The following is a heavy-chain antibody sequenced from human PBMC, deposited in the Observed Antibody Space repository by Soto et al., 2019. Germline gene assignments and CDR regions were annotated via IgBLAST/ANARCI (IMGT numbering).Heavy chain of an antibody. CDR3: ARDGVEQLHGMDV. J-gene: IGHJ6*02. V-gene: IGHV4-34*01. Sequence: SETLSLTCAVYGGSFSGYYWSWIRQPPGKGLEWIGEINHSGSTNYNPSLKSRVTISVDTSKNQFSLKLSSVTAADTAVYYCARDGVEQLHGMDVWGQGTTVTVSS. CDR2: INHSGST. CDR1: GGSFSGYY. D-gene: IGHD1-1*01.